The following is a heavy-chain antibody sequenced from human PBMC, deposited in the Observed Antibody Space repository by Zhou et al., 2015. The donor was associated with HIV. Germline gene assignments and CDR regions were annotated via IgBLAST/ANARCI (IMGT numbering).Heavy chain of an antibody. CDR2: IIPIFGTA. V-gene: IGHV1-69*01. J-gene: IGHJ5*02. Sequence: QVQLVQSGAEVKKPGSSVKVSCKASGGTFSSYAISWVRQAPGQGLEWMGGIIPIFGTANYAQKFQGRVTITADESTSTAYMELSSLRSEDTAVYYCAREGGHYYDSSGYYENWFDPWGQGTLVTVSS. CDR3: AREGGHYYDSSGYYENWFDP. D-gene: IGHD3-22*01. CDR1: GGTFSSYA.